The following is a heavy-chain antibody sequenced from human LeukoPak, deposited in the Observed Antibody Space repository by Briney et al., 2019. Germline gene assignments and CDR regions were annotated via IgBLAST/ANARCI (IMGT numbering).Heavy chain of an antibody. Sequence: GGSLRLSCAASGFTFRSYGMHWVRQAPGKGLEWVAVISYDGSNKYYADSVKGRFTISRDNSKNTLYLQMNSLRAEDTAVYYCAKDPTRLRRSRGPNWFDPWGQGTLVTVSS. CDR3: AKDPTRLRRSRGPNWFDP. CDR1: GFTFRSYG. D-gene: IGHD4-17*01. J-gene: IGHJ5*02. V-gene: IGHV3-30*18. CDR2: ISYDGSNK.